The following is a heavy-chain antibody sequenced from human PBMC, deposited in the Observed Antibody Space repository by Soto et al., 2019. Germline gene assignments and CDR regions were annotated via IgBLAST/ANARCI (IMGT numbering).Heavy chain of an antibody. V-gene: IGHV3-23*01. CDR2: ISANGGSI. CDR1: GFTFRDHA. D-gene: IGHD3-22*01. CDR3: AKDRYYDTPGWLDP. Sequence: EAQLLASGGGLVQPGGSLRLSCVGSGFTFRDHAMRWVRQAPGRGLEWVSAISANGGSIQHADSVKGRFSVSRDNAKNTVYLQMDNLRTADSAVYYCAKDRYYDTPGWLDPWGQGSRVIVSS. J-gene: IGHJ5*02.